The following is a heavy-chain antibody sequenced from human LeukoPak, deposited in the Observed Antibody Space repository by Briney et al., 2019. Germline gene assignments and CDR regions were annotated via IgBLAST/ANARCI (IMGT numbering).Heavy chain of an antibody. J-gene: IGHJ4*02. Sequence: GGSLRPSCAASGFTFSSYGMHWVRQAPGKGLEWVAVISYDGSNKYYADSVKGRFTISRDNSKNTLYLQMNSLRAEDTAVYYCAKDSEVWFGAYYFDYWGQGTLVTVSS. CDR3: AKDSEVWFGAYYFDY. V-gene: IGHV3-30*18. CDR2: ISYDGSNK. D-gene: IGHD3-10*01. CDR1: GFTFSSYG.